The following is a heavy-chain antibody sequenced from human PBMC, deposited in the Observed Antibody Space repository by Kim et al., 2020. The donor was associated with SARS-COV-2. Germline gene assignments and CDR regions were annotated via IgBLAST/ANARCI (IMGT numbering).Heavy chain of an antibody. D-gene: IGHD5-18*01. CDR3: ARGRRGYSYGYLGY. CDR1: GFTFSSYG. J-gene: IGHJ4*02. Sequence: GGSLRLSCAASGFTFSSYGMHWVRQAPGKGLEWVAVIWYDGSNKYYADSVKGRFTISRDNSENTLYLQMNSLRAEDTAVYYCARGRRGYSYGYLGYWGQGTLVTVSS. CDR2: IWYDGSNK. V-gene: IGHV3-33*01.